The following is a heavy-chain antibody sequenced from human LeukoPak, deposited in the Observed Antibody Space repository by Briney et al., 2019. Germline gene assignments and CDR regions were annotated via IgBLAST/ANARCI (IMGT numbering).Heavy chain of an antibody. CDR2: ITPILGLI. Sequence: TSVTVSCKASGGTFSNYAINWVRQAPGQGLEWMGRITPILGLINYAQKFQGRVTITADKSTSTGYMEVTGLRSDDTAIYYCARGRGSRTGYNGDYLDYWGQGTLVTVS. J-gene: IGHJ4*02. CDR3: ARGRGSRTGYNGDYLDY. CDR1: GGTFSNYA. V-gene: IGHV1-69*04. D-gene: IGHD5-18*01.